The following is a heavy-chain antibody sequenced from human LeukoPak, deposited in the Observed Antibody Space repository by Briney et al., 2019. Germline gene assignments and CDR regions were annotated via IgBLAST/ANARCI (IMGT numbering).Heavy chain of an antibody. CDR2: ISGSGGST. CDR1: GFTFSSYA. V-gene: IGHV3-23*01. Sequence: PGGSLRLSCAASGFTFSSYAMSWVRQAPGKGLEWVSDISGSGGSTYYADSVKGRFTTSRDNSKNTLYLQMNSLRAEDTAVYYCAKVRTNWNDAYFDYWGQGTLVTVSS. CDR3: AKVRTNWNDAYFDY. D-gene: IGHD1-20*01. J-gene: IGHJ4*02.